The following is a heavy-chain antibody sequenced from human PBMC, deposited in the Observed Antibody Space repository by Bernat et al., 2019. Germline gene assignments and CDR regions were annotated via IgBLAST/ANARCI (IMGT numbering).Heavy chain of an antibody. CDR3: ARDCYSGYDGSFDY. CDR2: IYHGGST. J-gene: IGHJ4*02. CDR1: GGSISSSNW. D-gene: IGHD5-12*01. V-gene: IGHV4-4*02. Sequence: QVQLQESGPGLVKPSGTLSLTCAVSGGSISSSNWWSWVRQPPGKGLEWFGEIYHGGSTNYNPSLKSRVTISVDKSKNQFSLKLRSVTAADTAVYYCARDCYSGYDGSFDYWGQGTLVTVSS.